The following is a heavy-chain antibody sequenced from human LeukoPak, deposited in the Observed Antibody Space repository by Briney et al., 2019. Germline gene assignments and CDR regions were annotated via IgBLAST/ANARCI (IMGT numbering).Heavy chain of an antibody. J-gene: IGHJ4*02. CDR3: LSSTSRDNDY. D-gene: IGHD2-2*01. Sequence: GGSLRLSCAASGFTFSSYAMHWVRQAPGKGLEWVAVISYDGSNKYYADSVMGRFTISRDNSKNTLYLQMNSLRAEDTAVYYCLSSTSRDNDYWGQGTLVTVSS. CDR2: ISYDGSNK. V-gene: IGHV3-30*04. CDR1: GFTFSSYA.